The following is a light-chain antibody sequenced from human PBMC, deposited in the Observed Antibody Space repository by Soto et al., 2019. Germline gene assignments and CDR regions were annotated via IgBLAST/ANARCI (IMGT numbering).Light chain of an antibody. CDR1: QSLLHSNGYNY. J-gene: IGKJ4*01. V-gene: IGKV2-28*01. Sequence: DFVMTQSPLSLPVTPGEPASISCRSSQSLLHSNGYNYLYWYLQKPGQSPQLLIYLGSNRASGVPDRFSGSVSGTDFTLKISRVEAEDVAVYYCMQALQTFTFGGGTKVEIK. CDR2: LGS. CDR3: MQALQTFT.